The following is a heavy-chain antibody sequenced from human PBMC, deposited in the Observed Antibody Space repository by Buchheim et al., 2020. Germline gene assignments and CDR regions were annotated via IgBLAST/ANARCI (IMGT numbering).Heavy chain of an antibody. Sequence: EVQLVESGGGLVKRGGSLRLSCGTSGFTFIKAWMSWVRQAPGKGPEWVGYIRSKGSGGTTDYAAPVKGRFAISRDDSLHTVYLQMDSLKTEDTAVYYCAWRTTVTTINYWGQGTL. D-gene: IGHD4-11*01. CDR1: GFTFIKAW. V-gene: IGHV3-15*01. J-gene: IGHJ4*02. CDR3: AWRTTVTTINY. CDR2: IRSKGSGGTT.